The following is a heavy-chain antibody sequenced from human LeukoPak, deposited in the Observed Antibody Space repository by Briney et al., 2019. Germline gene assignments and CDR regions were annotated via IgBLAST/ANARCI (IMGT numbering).Heavy chain of an antibody. V-gene: IGHV4-4*02. CDR2: IYHSGVT. Sequence: PSETLSLTCAVSGASIISSDWWSWVRQPPGKGLEWIGEIYHSGVTNYNPSLKSRVTISVDKSKNQFSLKLSSVTAADTAVYYCARWWDPPSENDQKVVPAAIGWFDPWGQGTLVTVSS. J-gene: IGHJ5*02. D-gene: IGHD2-2*01. CDR1: GASIISSDW. CDR3: ARWWDPPSENDQKVVPAAIGWFDP.